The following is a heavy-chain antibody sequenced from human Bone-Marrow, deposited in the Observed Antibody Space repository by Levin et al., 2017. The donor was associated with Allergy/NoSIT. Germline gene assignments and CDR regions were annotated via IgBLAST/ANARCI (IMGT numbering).Heavy chain of an antibody. Sequence: KISCRTSGDTFSSYAIHWVRQAPGQGLEWMGAISPVSDVPDYAQKFQARVTLTTDESKTTAYMSLSSLRSDDTAAYYCARGNLYLLRVVYYALDVWVQGTMVTVSS. CDR1: GDTFSSYA. CDR3: ARGNLYLLRVVYYALDV. V-gene: IGHV1-69*05. D-gene: IGHD2-8*01. CDR2: ISPVSDVP. J-gene: IGHJ6*02.